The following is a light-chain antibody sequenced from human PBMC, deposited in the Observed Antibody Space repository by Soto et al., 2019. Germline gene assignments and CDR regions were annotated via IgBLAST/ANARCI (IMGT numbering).Light chain of an antibody. V-gene: IGKV3-15*01. CDR2: GVS. CDR3: QQYNDWPFT. CDR1: QSVSVN. J-gene: IGKJ3*01. Sequence: EIVMTQSPGTLSVSPGERSTLSCRASQSVSVNLAWYQQKPGQAPRLLIYGVSTRATGIPARFSGSESGTEFTLTISSLQSEDFAVYYCQQYNDWPFTFGPGTTVDIK.